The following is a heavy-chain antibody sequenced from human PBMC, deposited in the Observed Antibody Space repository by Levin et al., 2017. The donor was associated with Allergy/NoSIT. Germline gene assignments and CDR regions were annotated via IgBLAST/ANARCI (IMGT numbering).Heavy chain of an antibody. CDR1: GFTFSSYA. CDR3: AKMKVAGDGKYFQH. V-gene: IGHV3-23*01. CDR2: ISGSGGST. D-gene: IGHD6-19*01. Sequence: GESLKISCAASGFTFSSYAMSWVRQAPGKGLEWVSAISGSGGSTYYADSVKGRFTISRDNSKNTLYLQMNSLRAEDTAVYYCAKMKVAGDGKYFQHWGQGTLVTVSS. J-gene: IGHJ1*01.